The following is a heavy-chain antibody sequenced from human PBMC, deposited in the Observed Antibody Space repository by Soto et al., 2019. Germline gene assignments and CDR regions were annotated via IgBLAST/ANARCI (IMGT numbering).Heavy chain of an antibody. V-gene: IGHV1-18*01. CDR3: ARGTPYSSSWYATDY. J-gene: IGHJ4*02. D-gene: IGHD6-13*01. Sequence: ASVKVSWKASGYTFTSFGITWGRQAPGQGLEWMGWISAYNGDTNYAQKLQGRVTLTTDTSANTAYMELRSLRSDDTAVYYCARGTPYSSSWYATDYWGQGTLVTVSS. CDR2: ISAYNGDT. CDR1: GYTFTSFG.